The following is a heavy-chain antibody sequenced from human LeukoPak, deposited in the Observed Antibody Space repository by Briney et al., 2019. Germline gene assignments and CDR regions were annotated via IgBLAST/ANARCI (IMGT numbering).Heavy chain of an antibody. CDR2: ISWNSGSI. CDR1: GFTFDDYA. J-gene: IGHJ3*02. D-gene: IGHD6-19*01. CDR3: AKDIRFLSSSGWYWEAFDI. Sequence: TGXXLRLPCAASGFTFDDYAMHWVRHAPGKGLEWVSGISWNSGSIVYADSVKGRFTISRDNAKNSLYLQMNSLRAEDMALYYCAKDIRFLSSSGWYWEAFDIWGQGTMVTVSS. V-gene: IGHV3-9*03.